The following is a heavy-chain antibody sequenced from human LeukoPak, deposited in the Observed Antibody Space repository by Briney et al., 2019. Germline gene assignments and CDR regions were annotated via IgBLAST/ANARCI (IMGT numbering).Heavy chain of an antibody. CDR3: AREDYGPRRYGMDV. CDR2: IWYNGSNK. V-gene: IGHV3-33*01. Sequence: PWGSLRLSCAASGFTFSSYGMHWVRQAPGKGLEWVAVIWYNGSNKYYADSVKGRFTISRDNSKNTLYLQMNSLRAEDTAVYYCAREDYGPRRYGMDVWGQGTTVTVSS. CDR1: GFTFSSYG. D-gene: IGHD4-17*01. J-gene: IGHJ6*02.